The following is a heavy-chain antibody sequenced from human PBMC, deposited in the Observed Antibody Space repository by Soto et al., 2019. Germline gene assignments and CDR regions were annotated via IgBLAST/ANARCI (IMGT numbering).Heavy chain of an antibody. Sequence: QVQLVQSGAEVKKPGASVKVSCKASGYTFTSYGISWVRQAPGQGLEWMGWISAYNGNTNYAQKLQGRVTMTTDTHLXTXSMEQRRLRSDDTAVYYCARARLDIVLVPAAYYFDSWGQGTLVTVSS. CDR2: ISAYNGNT. D-gene: IGHD2-2*03. CDR3: ARARLDIVLVPAAYYFDS. V-gene: IGHV1-18*01. J-gene: IGHJ4*02. CDR1: GYTFTSYG.